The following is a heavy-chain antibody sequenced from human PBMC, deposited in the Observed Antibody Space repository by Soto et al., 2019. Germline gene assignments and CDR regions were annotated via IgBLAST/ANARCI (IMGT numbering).Heavy chain of an antibody. Sequence: EVQLVETGGGLIQPGGSLRLSCAASGFTVSSNYMSWVRQAPGKGLEWVSVIYSGGSTYYADSVKGRFTISRDNSKNTLYLQMNSLRAEETAVYYCARDYGGNSGFDYWGQGTLVTVSS. CDR2: IYSGGST. D-gene: IGHD4-17*01. J-gene: IGHJ4*02. CDR3: ARDYGGNSGFDY. CDR1: GFTVSSNY. V-gene: IGHV3-53*02.